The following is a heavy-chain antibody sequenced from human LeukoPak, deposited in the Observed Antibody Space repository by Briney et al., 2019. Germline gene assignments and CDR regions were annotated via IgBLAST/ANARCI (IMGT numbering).Heavy chain of an antibody. J-gene: IGHJ4*02. CDR2: ISPSGGST. CDR1: GYTFTSNY. Sequence: ASVKVSCKAFGYTFTSNYMHWVRQAPGQGPEWMGVISPSGGSTTYAQKFQGRVTLTRDMSTSTDYLELRSLRSDDTAVYYCARNYYDSSGYFGFDYWGQGTLVTVFS. CDR3: ARNYYDSSGYFGFDY. D-gene: IGHD3-22*01. V-gene: IGHV1-46*01.